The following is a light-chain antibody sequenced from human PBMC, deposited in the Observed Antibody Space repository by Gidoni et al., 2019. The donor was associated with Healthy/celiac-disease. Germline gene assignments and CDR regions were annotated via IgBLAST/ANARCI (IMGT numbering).Light chain of an antibody. J-gene: IGKJ4*01. V-gene: IGKV3-20*01. CDR2: GAS. Sequence: DIVLTQSPCTLSLSPGERATLSCRASQSVSSNYLAWYQQKPGQAPRLLIYGASSRATGIPDRFSGSGSGTDFTLTISRLEPEDFAVYYCQQYGSSPLTFGGGTKVEIK. CDR3: QQYGSSPLT. CDR1: QSVSSNY.